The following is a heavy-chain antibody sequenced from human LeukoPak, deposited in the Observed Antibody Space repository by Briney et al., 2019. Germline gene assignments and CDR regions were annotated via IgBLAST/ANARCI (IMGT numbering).Heavy chain of an antibody. J-gene: IGHJ4*02. CDR3: AGGTYYYFDY. CDR2: VYYSGSA. CDR1: GGSISSYY. V-gene: IGHV4-59*01. Sequence: SETLSLTCTVSGGSISSYYWSWIRQPPGKGLEWIGYVYYSGSAHYNPSLKSRVTISVDTSKNQFSLKLSSVTAADTAVYFCAGGTYYYFDYWGQGTLVTVSS. D-gene: IGHD1-26*01.